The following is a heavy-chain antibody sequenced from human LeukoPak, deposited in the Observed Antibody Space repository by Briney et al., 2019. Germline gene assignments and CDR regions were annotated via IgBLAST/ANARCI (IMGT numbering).Heavy chain of an antibody. V-gene: IGHV4-59*01. CDR1: GGSISSYY. CDR3: ARMWGYCSSTSCYMGWFDP. J-gene: IGHJ5*02. CDR2: IYYSGST. D-gene: IGHD2-2*02. Sequence: SETLSLTCTVSGGSISSYYWSWIRQPPGKGLEWIGYIYYSGSTNYNPSLKSRVTISVDTSKNHFSLKLSSVTAADTAVYYCARMWGYCSSTSCYMGWFDPWGQGTLVTVSS.